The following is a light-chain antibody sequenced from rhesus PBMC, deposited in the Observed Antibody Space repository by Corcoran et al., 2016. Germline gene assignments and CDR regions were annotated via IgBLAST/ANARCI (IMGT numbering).Light chain of an antibody. Sequence: QAALTPPPSVSGSPGQSVTISCTGTSRDIGEYNYVSWYQQHPGKAPKLVIYDVSKRPSGVSDRFSGSKSGNTASLTITGLQAEDAAYYYCSSYAGTKAFVFGSGTQLTVL. V-gene: IGLV2-23*01. CDR1: SRDIGEYNY. CDR2: DVS. CDR3: SSYAGTKAFV. J-gene: IGLJ6*01.